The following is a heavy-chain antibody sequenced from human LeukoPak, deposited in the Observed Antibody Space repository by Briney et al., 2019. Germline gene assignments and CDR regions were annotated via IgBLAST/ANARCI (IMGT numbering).Heavy chain of an antibody. V-gene: IGHV4-39*01. CDR2: VYYNGAT. CDR1: GGSISSYY. J-gene: IGHJ4*02. Sequence: SETLSLTCTVSGGSISSYYWGWIRQPPGKGLQWIGTVYYNGATQYNPSLKSRVTVSVDTPKNQFSLKLTSVTAADTAVYYCAREDRVGATTGSDHWGQGTLVTVSS. CDR3: AREDRVGATTGSDH. D-gene: IGHD1-26*01.